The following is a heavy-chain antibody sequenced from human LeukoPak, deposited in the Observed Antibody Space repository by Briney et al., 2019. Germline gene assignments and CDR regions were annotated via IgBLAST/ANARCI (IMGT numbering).Heavy chain of an antibody. CDR2: INHSGST. J-gene: IGHJ4*02. Sequence: SETLSLTCAVYGGSFSGYYWSWIRQPPGMGLEWIGEINHSGSTNYNPSLKSRVTISVDTSKNQFSLKLSSVTAADTAVYYCARGLGSSDYWGQGTLVTVSS. D-gene: IGHD6-13*01. V-gene: IGHV4-34*01. CDR1: GGSFSGYY. CDR3: ARGLGSSDY.